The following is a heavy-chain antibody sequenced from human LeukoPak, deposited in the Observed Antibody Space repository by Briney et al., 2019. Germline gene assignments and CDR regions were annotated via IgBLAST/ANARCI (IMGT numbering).Heavy chain of an antibody. CDR2: ISSSGSTK. Sequence: GGSLRLSCAASGFTFSDYYMSWIRQAPGKGLEWVSYISSSGSTKYHADSVRGRFTISRDNAKNSLYLQMNNLRAEDTAVYYCATGDWGGSYVFDYWGQGTLVTVSS. CDR3: ATGDWGGSYVFDY. V-gene: IGHV3-11*01. J-gene: IGHJ4*02. CDR1: GFTFSDYY. D-gene: IGHD1-26*01.